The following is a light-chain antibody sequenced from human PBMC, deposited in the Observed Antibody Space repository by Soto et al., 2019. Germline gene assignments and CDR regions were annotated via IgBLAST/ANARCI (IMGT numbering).Light chain of an antibody. CDR1: QSVVTY. V-gene: IGKV3-11*01. J-gene: IGKJ4*01. CDR2: DAS. CDR3: QQRSTWPLA. Sequence: EIVLTQSPATLSLSAGERATLSCMASQSVVTYLAWYQHKPGQAHRLLIYDASNSATGIPARFSGSGSGTDFTLSISSLEPKDFAVYYCQQRSTWPLAFGGGTKVEIK.